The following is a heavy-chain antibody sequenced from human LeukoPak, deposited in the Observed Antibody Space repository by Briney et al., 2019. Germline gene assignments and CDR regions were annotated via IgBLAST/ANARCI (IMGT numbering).Heavy chain of an antibody. CDR2: IYYTAGA. CDR3: AGRHNSGPF. D-gene: IGHD6-19*01. CDR1: GASMRSETHY. J-gene: IGHJ4*02. V-gene: IGHV4-31*03. Sequence: SETLSLTCNVSGASMRSETHYWSWLRQHPGKGPEWIAYIYYTAGAYYNPSLESRVSISLDASENQFSLRLSSVTAADTAVYHCAGRHNSGPFWGQGILVTVSS.